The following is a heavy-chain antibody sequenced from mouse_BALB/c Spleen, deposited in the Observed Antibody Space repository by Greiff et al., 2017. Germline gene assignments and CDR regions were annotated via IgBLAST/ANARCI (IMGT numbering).Heavy chain of an antibody. J-gene: IGHJ2*01. V-gene: IGHV14-3*02. CDR3: AREGIYYDSYFDY. CDR1: GFNIKDTY. Sequence: EVQLQQSGAELVKPGASVKLSCTASGFNIKDTYMHWVKQRPEQGLEWIGRIDPANGNTKYDPKFQGKATITADTSSYTAYLQLSSLTSEDTAVYYCAREGIYYDSYFDYWGQGTTLTVSS. CDR2: IDPANGNT. D-gene: IGHD2-4*01.